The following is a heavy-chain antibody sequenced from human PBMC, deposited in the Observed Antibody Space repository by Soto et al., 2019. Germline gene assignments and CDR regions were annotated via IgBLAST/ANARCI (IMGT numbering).Heavy chain of an antibody. Sequence: SETLSLTCTVSGDPINNYYWSWIRQPPGKGLEWIGYIYYSGTTKYNPSLKSRVTISVDTSKNQFSLMLSSVTAADTAVYYCARGQVVAAQHWGQGTLVTVSS. CDR3: ARGQVVAAQH. V-gene: IGHV4-59*08. J-gene: IGHJ4*02. D-gene: IGHD2-15*01. CDR2: IYYSGTT. CDR1: GDPINNYY.